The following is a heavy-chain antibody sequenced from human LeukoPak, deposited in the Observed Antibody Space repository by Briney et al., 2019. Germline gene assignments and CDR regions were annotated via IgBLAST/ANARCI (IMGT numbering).Heavy chain of an antibody. V-gene: IGHV3-33*01. CDR3: VRGTYHTHTAMVLFDF. D-gene: IGHD5-18*01. CDR1: GFTFSSYG. CDR2: IWYDGSNK. J-gene: IGHJ4*02. Sequence: PGGSLRLSCAASGFTFSSYGMHWVRQAPGKGLEWVAVIWYDGSNKYYADSVKGRLTIPRDNAKNTLYLQMNSLRAEDTAVYYCVRGTYHTHTAMVLFDFWGQGILVTVSS.